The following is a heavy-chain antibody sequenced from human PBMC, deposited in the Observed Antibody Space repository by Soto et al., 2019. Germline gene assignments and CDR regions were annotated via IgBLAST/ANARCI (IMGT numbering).Heavy chain of an antibody. CDR3: ARYYYDSSGYYPRLYYYGMDV. V-gene: IGHV1-69*13. Sequence: AASVKVSCKASGGTFSSYAISWVRQAPGQGLEWMGGITPIFGTANYAQKFQGRVTITADESTSTAYMELSSLRSEDTAVYYCARYYYDSSGYYPRLYYYGMDVWGQGTTVTVSS. CDR1: GGTFSSYA. D-gene: IGHD3-22*01. CDR2: ITPIFGTA. J-gene: IGHJ6*02.